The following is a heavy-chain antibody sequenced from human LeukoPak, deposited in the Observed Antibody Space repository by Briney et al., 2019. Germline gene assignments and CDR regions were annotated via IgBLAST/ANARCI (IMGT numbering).Heavy chain of an antibody. CDR3: ARPTNWGSGAPDAFDI. CDR2: MNPNSGNT. J-gene: IGHJ3*02. V-gene: IGHV1-8*01. Sequence: ASVKVSCKASGYTFTSYDINWVRQATGQGLEWMGWMNPNSGNTGYAQKFQGRVTITADESTSTAYMELSSLRSEDTAVYYCARPTNWGSGAPDAFDIWGQGAMVTVSS. D-gene: IGHD7-27*01. CDR1: GYTFTSYD.